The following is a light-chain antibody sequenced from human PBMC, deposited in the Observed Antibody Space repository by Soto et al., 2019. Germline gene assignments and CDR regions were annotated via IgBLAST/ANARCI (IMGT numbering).Light chain of an antibody. V-gene: IGKV3-11*01. CDR3: QQRSNWPWT. Sequence: EIVLTQSPATLSLSPVERATLSGRASQSVSSYLAWYQQKPGQAPRLLIYDASNRATGIPARFSGSGSGTDFTLTISSLEPEDFAVYYCQQRSNWPWTFGQGTKVDI. CDR1: QSVSSY. CDR2: DAS. J-gene: IGKJ1*01.